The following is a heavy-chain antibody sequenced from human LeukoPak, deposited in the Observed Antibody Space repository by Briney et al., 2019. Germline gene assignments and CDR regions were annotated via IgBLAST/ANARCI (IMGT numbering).Heavy chain of an antibody. CDR3: ARGPCSSTSCYNIYYYYMDV. CDR2: IIPVFGTA. V-gene: IGHV1-69*05. Sequence: ASVKVSCKASGGTFSSYAVTWVRQAPGQGLEWMGGIIPVFGTANYAQKFQGRVTITTDESTSTAYMELSSLRSEDTAVYYCARGPCSSTSCYNIYYYYMDVWGKGTTVTVSS. D-gene: IGHD2-2*02. J-gene: IGHJ6*03. CDR1: GGTFSSYA.